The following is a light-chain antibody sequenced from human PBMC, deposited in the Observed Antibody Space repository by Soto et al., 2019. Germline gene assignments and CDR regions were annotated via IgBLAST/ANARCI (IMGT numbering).Light chain of an antibody. CDR2: LNRDGSH. Sequence: QSVLTQSPSASASLGASVKLTCTLSSGHSNYAIAWHQQQPEKGPRYLMKLNRDGSHSKGDGIPNRFSGSSSGAERYLTISSLPSEEEADYCCQTWGTGIEIFGGGTKLTVL. CDR1: SGHSNYA. CDR3: QTWGTGIEI. J-gene: IGLJ2*01. V-gene: IGLV4-69*01.